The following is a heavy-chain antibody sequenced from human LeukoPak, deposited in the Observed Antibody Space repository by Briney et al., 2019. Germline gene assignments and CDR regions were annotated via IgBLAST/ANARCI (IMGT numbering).Heavy chain of an antibody. CDR3: ARRWLGDPYGMDV. V-gene: IGHV3-23*01. J-gene: IGHJ6*02. CDR2: ISGSGAST. Sequence: GGSLRLSCLTSGFTFSTNAMSWVRQAPGKGLEWISGISGSGASTYYADSVTGRFTVSRDNSKDTLYLQINSLRDEDTAVYYCARRWLGDPYGMDVWGQGTTVSVSS. CDR1: GFTFSTNA. D-gene: IGHD3-10*01.